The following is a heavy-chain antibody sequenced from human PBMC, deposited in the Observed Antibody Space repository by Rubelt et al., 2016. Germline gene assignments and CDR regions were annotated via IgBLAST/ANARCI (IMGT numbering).Heavy chain of an antibody. D-gene: IGHD5-12*01. CDR1: GGSISSSSYY. Sequence: QLQLQESGPGLVKPSETLSLTCTVSGGSISSSSYYWGWIRQPPGKGLEWIGSIYYSGSTYYNPSLKSRVTIAVDTSKNQFSLKLSAVTAADTAVYYCAREGVRVATDYWGQGTLVTVSS. CDR2: IYYSGST. CDR3: AREGVRVATDY. J-gene: IGHJ4*02. V-gene: IGHV4-39*07.